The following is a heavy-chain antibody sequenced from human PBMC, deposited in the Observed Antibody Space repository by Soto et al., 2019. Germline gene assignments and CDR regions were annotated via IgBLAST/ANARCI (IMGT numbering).Heavy chain of an antibody. CDR2: ILYDGSNK. V-gene: IGHV3-30*18. CDR1: GFTFSSYG. J-gene: IGHJ4*02. CDR3: AKDRDGYFDY. Sequence: QVQLVESGGGVVQPGRSLRLSCAASGFTFSSYGMHWVRQAPGKGLEWVAVILYDGSNKYYADSVKGRFTISRDNSKNTLYLQMNSLRAEDTAVYYCAKDRDGYFDYWGQGTLVTVSS.